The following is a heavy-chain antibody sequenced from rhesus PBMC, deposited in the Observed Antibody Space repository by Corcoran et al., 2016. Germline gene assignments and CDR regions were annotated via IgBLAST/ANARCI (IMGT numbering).Heavy chain of an antibody. CDR1: GFTFSNYW. CDR2: SLSSGNTK. J-gene: IGHJ6*01. Sequence: DVQLAESGGGLIQPGGSLRLSCVASGFTFSNYWMYWVRQAPGTGVRCVSRSLSSGNTKNYAVSVKGRFTISRDNAKNSVYLQMNSLRTEDTGVYYCVRWAGGLDSWGQGVVVTVSS. CDR3: VRWAGGLDS. V-gene: IGHV3-119*01.